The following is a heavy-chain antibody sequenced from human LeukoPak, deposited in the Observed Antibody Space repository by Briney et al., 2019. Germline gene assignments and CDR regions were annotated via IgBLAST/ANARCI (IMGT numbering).Heavy chain of an antibody. D-gene: IGHD4-23*01. CDR3: ARHSMYGSNTFGAFDI. Sequence: GGSLRLSCAASGFTFSNYWMHWVRQAPGKGLVWVSRISTDGSSTTYADSVKGRFTISRDNAKKSLYLQMNSLRAEDTAVYYCARHSMYGSNTFGAFDIWGQGTMVTVSS. V-gene: IGHV3-74*03. CDR2: ISTDGSST. CDR1: GFTFSNYW. J-gene: IGHJ3*02.